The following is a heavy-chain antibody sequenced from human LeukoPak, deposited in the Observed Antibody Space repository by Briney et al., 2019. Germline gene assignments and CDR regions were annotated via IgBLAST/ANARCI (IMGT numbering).Heavy chain of an antibody. D-gene: IGHD6-19*01. J-gene: IGHJ6*02. CDR3: ARDSSGWYHGMDV. CDR2: ISSSSSYI. V-gene: IGHV3-21*01. CDR1: GFTFSSYS. Sequence: KPGGSLRLSCAASGFTFSSYSMNWVRQAPGKGLEWVSAISSSSSYIHYADSVKGRFTISRDNAKNSLNLQMNSLRADDTAAYYCARDSSGWYHGMDVWGQGTTVTVSS.